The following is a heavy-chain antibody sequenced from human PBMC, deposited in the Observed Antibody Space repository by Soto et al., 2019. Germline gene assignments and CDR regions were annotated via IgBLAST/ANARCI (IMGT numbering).Heavy chain of an antibody. J-gene: IGHJ5*02. D-gene: IGHD2-8*01. CDR2: IYYSGTT. V-gene: IGHV4-61*01. CDR1: GGSTSSSTYY. Sequence: PSETLSLTCSVSGGSTSSSTYYWNWIRQPPGKGLEWIGSIYYSGTTNYNPSLNSRVTISLDTSKDHFSLRLNSVTAADTAVYLCARAPRGDSHRSMYYLDPWGQGTLVTVSS. CDR3: ARAPRGDSHRSMYYLDP.